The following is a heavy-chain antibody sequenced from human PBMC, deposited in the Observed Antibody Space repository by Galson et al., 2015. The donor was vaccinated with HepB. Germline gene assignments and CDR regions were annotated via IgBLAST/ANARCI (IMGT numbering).Heavy chain of an antibody. V-gene: IGHV3-21*01. CDR2: ISSSSSSYI. Sequence: SLRLSCAASGFTFSSYSMNWVRQAPGKGLEWVSSISSSSSSYIYYADSVKGRFTISRDNAKNSLYLQMNSLRAEDTAVYYCATLGGYSSSWYPRDHPPEYYFDYWGQGTLVTVSS. CDR3: ATLGGYSSSWYPRDHPPEYYFDY. D-gene: IGHD6-13*01. CDR1: GFTFSSYS. J-gene: IGHJ4*02.